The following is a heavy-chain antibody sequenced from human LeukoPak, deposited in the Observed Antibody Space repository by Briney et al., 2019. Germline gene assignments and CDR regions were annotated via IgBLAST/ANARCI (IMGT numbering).Heavy chain of an antibody. CDR2: ISGSGGST. CDR3: AKDPARPYDSSGYYSDF. D-gene: IGHD3-22*01. J-gene: IGHJ4*02. V-gene: IGHV3-23*01. Sequence: AGGSLILSCAASGFTFSTYAMSWVRQAPGKGLEWVSAISGSGGSTYYADSVKGRFTISRDNSKNTLYLQTNSLRAEDTAVYYCAKDPARPYDSSGYYSDFWGQGTLVTVSS. CDR1: GFTFSTYA.